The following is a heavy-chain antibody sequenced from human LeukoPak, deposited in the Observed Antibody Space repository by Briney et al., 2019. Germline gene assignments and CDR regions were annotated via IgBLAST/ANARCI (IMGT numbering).Heavy chain of an antibody. D-gene: IGHD6-13*01. Sequence: GGSLRLSCAASGFTFRSYGMHWVRQAPGKGLEGVAVISYDGSNKYYADSVKGRFTISRDNSKNTLYLQMNSLRAEDTAVYYCAKDSWGSSSWYFDYWGQGTLVTVSS. CDR3: AKDSWGSSSWYFDY. V-gene: IGHV3-30*18. CDR1: GFTFRSYG. J-gene: IGHJ4*02. CDR2: ISYDGSNK.